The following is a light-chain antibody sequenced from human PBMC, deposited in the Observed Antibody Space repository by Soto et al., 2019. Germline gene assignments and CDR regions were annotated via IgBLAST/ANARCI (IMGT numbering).Light chain of an antibody. CDR1: SSNIGSNY. V-gene: IGLV1-47*01. CDR3: AAWDDSVSAVV. CDR2: RND. J-gene: IGLJ2*01. Sequence: QSVLTQPPSASGTPLQRGTISCSGSSSNIGSNYVYWYQQFPGSAPKLLIYRNDQRPSGVPDRFSGSKSGTSASLAISGPRSEDEADYYCAAWDDSVSAVVFGGGTKVTVL.